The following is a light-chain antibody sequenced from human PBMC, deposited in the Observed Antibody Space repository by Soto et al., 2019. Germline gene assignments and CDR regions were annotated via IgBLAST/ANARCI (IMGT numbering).Light chain of an antibody. J-gene: IGKJ1*01. CDR2: GTS. CDR3: QQYGSSSWT. V-gene: IGKV3-20*01. CDR1: QSVSSSY. Sequence: EIVFTQSPGTPSLSPGEKDTLSCRASQSVSSSYLAWYQQKPGQAPRLLIYGTSSRATAIPDRFSGSGSGTDFTLTISRLEPEDFAVYYCQQYGSSSWTFGQGTKVDIK.